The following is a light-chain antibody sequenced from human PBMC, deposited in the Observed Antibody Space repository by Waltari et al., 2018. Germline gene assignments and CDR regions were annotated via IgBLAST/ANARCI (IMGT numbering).Light chain of an antibody. V-gene: IGLV3-21*03. Sequence: SYVLTQPPSVSVAPGKTARIACGLNDIGGRTVTWYQQTPGQAAVLVVYGDTDRPSGIPERFFGSTSGNSATLTISRVEAGDEADYYCQVCGTSCDHPVFGGGTKLTVL. CDR3: QVCGTSCDHPV. CDR2: GDT. J-gene: IGLJ3*02. CDR1: DIGGRT.